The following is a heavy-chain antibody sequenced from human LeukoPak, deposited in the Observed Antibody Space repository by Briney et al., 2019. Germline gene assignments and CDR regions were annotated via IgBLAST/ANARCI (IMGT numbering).Heavy chain of an antibody. CDR3: ARLAYCGGDCYRTTRGYFQH. CDR2: IYPGDSDT. Sequence: GESLKISCKGSGYSFTDYWIGWVRQMPEKGLEWMGIIYPGDSDTKYSPSFQGQVTISADKSINTVYLQWSSLKASDTAMYYCARLAYCGGDCYRTTRGYFQHWGQGTLVTVSS. CDR1: GYSFTDYW. V-gene: IGHV5-51*01. D-gene: IGHD2-21*02. J-gene: IGHJ1*01.